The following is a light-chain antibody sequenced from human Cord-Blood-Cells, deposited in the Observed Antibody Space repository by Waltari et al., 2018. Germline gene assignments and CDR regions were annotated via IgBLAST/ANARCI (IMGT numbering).Light chain of an antibody. CDR2: AAS. Sequence: DIQMTQSPSSLSAAVVDRVSITCRASQSISSDLNCYQQKPGKAPKLLIYAASILQSGVPSRFSGSGAGTDCTLTISSLQPEYFATYYCQQSYSTPWTFGQWTKVEIK. J-gene: IGKJ1*01. CDR1: QSISSD. CDR3: QQSYSTPWT. V-gene: IGKV1-39*01.